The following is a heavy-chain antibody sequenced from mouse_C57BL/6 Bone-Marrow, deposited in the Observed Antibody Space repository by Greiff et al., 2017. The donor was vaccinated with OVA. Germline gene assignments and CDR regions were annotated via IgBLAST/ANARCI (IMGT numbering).Heavy chain of an antibody. CDR1: GYAFSSSW. CDR3: ARSQDYDGAWFAY. Sequence: VQLQQSGPELVKPGASVKISCKASGYAFSSSWMNWVKQRPIQGLEWIGNIDPSDSETHYNQKFKDKATLTVDKSSSTAYMQLSSLTSEDSAVYYCARSQDYDGAWFAYWGQGTLVTVSA. CDR2: IDPSDSET. J-gene: IGHJ3*01. D-gene: IGHD2-4*01. V-gene: IGHV1-52*01.